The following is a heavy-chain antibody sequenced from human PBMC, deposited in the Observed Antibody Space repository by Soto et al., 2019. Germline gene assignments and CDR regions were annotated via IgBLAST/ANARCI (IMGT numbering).Heavy chain of an antibody. J-gene: IGHJ4*02. CDR3: AKNLGVRGVLLDY. V-gene: IGHV3-23*01. CDR1: GFTFSSYA. CDR2: ISGSGGST. Sequence: TGGSLRLSCAASGFTFSSYAMSWVRQAPGKGLEWVSAISGSGGSTYYADSVKGRFTISRDNSKNTLYLQMNSLRAEDTAVYYCAKNLGVRGVLLDYWGQGTLVTVSS. D-gene: IGHD3-10*01.